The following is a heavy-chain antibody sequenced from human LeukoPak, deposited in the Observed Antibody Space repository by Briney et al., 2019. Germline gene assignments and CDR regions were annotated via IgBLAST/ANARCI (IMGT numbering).Heavy chain of an antibody. CDR1: GFTVSSNY. V-gene: IGHV3-66*01. J-gene: IGHJ2*01. D-gene: IGHD4-17*01. CDR2: IYSGGST. CDR3: ARETDYGDSWYFDL. Sequence: PGGSLRLSCAASGFTVSSNYMSWVRQAPGKGLEWVSVIYSGGSTYYADSVKGRFTISRDNSKNTLYLQMNSLRAEDTAVYYCARETDYGDSWYFDLWGRGTLVTVSS.